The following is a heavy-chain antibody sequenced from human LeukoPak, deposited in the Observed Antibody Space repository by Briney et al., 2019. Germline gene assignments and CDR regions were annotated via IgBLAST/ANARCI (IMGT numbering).Heavy chain of an antibody. CDR3: ARGDGSGSDAFDI. CDR1: GGSFSGYY. D-gene: IGHD3-22*01. CDR2: INHSGST. Sequence: PSGTLSLTCAVYGGSFSGYYWSWIRQPPGKGLEWIGEINHSGSTNYNPSLKSRVTISVDTSKNQFSLKLSSVTAADTAVYYCARGDGSGSDAFDIWGQGTMVTVSS. V-gene: IGHV4-34*01. J-gene: IGHJ3*02.